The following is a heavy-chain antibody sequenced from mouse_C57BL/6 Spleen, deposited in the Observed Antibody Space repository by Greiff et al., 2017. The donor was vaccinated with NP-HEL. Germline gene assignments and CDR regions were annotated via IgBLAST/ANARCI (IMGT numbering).Heavy chain of an antibody. J-gene: IGHJ4*01. CDR3: ARPGHYYGSSYYAMDY. CDR2: IYPGDGDT. V-gene: IGHV1-82*01. CDR1: GYAFSSSW. Sequence: VQLQQSGPELVKPGASVKISCKASGYAFSSSWMNWVKQRPGKGLEWIGRIYPGDGDTNYNGKFKGKATLTADKSSSTAYMQLSSLTSEDSAVYFCARPGHYYGSSYYAMDYWGQGTSVTVSS. D-gene: IGHD1-1*01.